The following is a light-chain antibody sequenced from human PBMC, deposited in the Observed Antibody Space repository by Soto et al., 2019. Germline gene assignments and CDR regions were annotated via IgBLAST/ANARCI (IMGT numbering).Light chain of an antibody. V-gene: IGLV2-8*01. CDR1: SSDVGGYNY. J-gene: IGLJ2*01. CDR2: EVS. Sequence: QSVLTQPPSASGSPGQSVTISCTGTSSDVGGYNYVSWYQQHPGKAPKLMIYEVSKRPSGVPDRISGSKSGNTASLTVSGLQAEDEADYYCISYAGSNNVVFGGGTKLTVL. CDR3: ISYAGSNNVV.